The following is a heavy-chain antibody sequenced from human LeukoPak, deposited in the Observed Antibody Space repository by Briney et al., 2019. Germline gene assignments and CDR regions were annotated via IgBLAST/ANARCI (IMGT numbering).Heavy chain of an antibody. CDR3: ARVLGLKGFDS. J-gene: IGHJ5*01. CDR2: IRWSSGTI. V-gene: IGHV3-9*01. CDR1: GFTFDDYA. Sequence: GGSLRLSCAASGFTFDDYAMHWVRQAPGKGLEWVSGIRWSSGTIGYADSVRGRFTISRDNAKNSVDLQMHSLRVEDTAVYYCARVLGLKGFDSWGQGTLVTVSS. D-gene: IGHD7-27*01.